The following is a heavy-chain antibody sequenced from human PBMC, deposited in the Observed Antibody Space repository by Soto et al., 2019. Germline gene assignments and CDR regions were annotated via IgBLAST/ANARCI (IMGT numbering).Heavy chain of an antibody. J-gene: IGHJ4*02. CDR2: INPNSGGT. CDR3: ARGGIFGVADLYYFDY. CDR1: GYTFTGYY. Sequence: GASVKVSCKASGYTFTGYYMHWVRQAPGQGLEWMGWINPNSGGTNYAQKFQGRVTMTRDTSISTAYMELSRLRSDDTAVYYCARGGIFGVADLYYFDYWGQGTLVTVSS. V-gene: IGHV1-2*02. D-gene: IGHD3-3*01.